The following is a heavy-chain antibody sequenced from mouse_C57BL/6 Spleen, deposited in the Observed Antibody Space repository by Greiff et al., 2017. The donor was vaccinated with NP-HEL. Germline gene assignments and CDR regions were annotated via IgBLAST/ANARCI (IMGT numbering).Heavy chain of an antibody. D-gene: IGHD3-3*01. CDR3: ARRGRAYYFDY. V-gene: IGHV1-64*01. CDR1: GYTFTSYW. CDR2: IHPNSGST. Sequence: QVQLQQPGAELVKPGASVKLSCKASGYTFTSYWMHWVKQRPGQGLEWIGMIHPNSGSTNYNEKFKSKATLTVDKSSSTAYMQLSSLTSEDSAVYYCARRGRAYYFDYWGKGTTRTVSS. J-gene: IGHJ2*01.